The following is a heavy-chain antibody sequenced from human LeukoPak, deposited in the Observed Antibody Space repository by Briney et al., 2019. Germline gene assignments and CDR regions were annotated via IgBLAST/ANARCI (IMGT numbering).Heavy chain of an antibody. J-gene: IGHJ4*02. CDR2: IKQDGSEK. V-gene: IGHV3-7*01. Sequence: GGSLRLSCAASGFTFSSFWMTWVRQAPGQGLEWVANIKQDGSEKYYVDSVRGRFTISRDNATNSLYLQMNSLRAEDTAVYYCARDLNYFDYWGQGTLVTVSS. CDR3: ARDLNYFDY. CDR1: GFTFSSFW.